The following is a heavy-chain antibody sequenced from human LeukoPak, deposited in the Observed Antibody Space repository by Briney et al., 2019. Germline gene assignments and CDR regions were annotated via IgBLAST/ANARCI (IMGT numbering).Heavy chain of an antibody. CDR1: GFTFSDYW. CDR3: ATYRKVGTWDPRFNY. V-gene: IGHV3-7*01. D-gene: IGHD4-23*01. Sequence: GGSLRLSCSASGFTFSDYWMMWVRQAPGKGLEWVGNIRQDDSEKNYVDSVKGRFTISRDKATSSLYLQMNSLRGEDTAIYYCATYRKVGTWDPRFNYWGQGTLVAV. J-gene: IGHJ4*02. CDR2: IRQDDSEK.